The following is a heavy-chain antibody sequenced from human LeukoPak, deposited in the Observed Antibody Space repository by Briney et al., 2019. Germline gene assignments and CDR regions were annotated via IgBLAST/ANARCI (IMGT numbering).Heavy chain of an antibody. D-gene: IGHD3-22*01. CDR2: IYSGGST. CDR3: ARDLISDDYYDSSGHYIDY. Sequence: SGGSLRLSCAASGFTVSSNYMSWVRQAPGKGLEWVSVIYSGGSTYYADSVKGRFTISRDNSKNTLYLQMNSLRAEDTAVYYCARDLISDDYYDSSGHYIDYWGQGTLVTVSS. J-gene: IGHJ4*02. V-gene: IGHV3-66*01. CDR1: GFTVSSNY.